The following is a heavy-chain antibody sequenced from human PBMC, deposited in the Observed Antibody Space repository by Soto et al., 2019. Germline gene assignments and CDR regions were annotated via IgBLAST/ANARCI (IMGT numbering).Heavy chain of an antibody. CDR1: GGSFSGYY. D-gene: IGHD1-26*01. CDR2: INHSGGT. J-gene: IGHJ4*02. Sequence: QVQLQQWGAGLLKPSETLSLTCAVYGGSFSGYYWSWIRQSPGKGLDWIGEINHSGGTNYNPSLKSRVTISVDTSKNQLSLKLSSVTAADTAVYYCARLPYSGSYFDYWGQGTLVTVSS. V-gene: IGHV4-34*01. CDR3: ARLPYSGSYFDY.